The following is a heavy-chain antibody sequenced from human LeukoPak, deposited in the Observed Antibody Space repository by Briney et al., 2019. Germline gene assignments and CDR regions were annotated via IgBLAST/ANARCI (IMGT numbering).Heavy chain of an antibody. CDR3: ASGGSTTGTTSGVCDI. CDR1: GFTFSSYR. Sequence: GGSLRLSCAASGFTFSSYRMNWVRQAPGKGLEWVSFISVSSGSIYYADAVTGRFTISRDNAKNSLYLQMNSLRAEDTAVYYCASGGSTTGTTSGVCDIWGQGTMVTVSS. V-gene: IGHV3-48*01. CDR2: ISVSSGSI. J-gene: IGHJ3*02. D-gene: IGHD1-1*01.